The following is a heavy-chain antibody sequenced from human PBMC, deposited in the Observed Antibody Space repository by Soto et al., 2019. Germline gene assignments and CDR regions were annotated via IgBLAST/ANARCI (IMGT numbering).Heavy chain of an antibody. V-gene: IGHV3-30-3*01. J-gene: IGHJ5*02. CDR2: ISYDGSNK. D-gene: IGHD6-13*01. Sequence: PGGSLRLSCAASGFTFSSYAMHWVRQAPGKGLEWVAVISYDGSNKYYADSVKGRFTISRDNSKNTLYLQMNSLRAEDTAVYYCARELAAAGTGARWFDPWGQGTLVTVSS. CDR1: GFTFSSYA. CDR3: ARELAAAGTGARWFDP.